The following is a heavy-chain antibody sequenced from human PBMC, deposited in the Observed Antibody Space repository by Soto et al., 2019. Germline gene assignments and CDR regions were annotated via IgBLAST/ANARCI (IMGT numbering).Heavy chain of an antibody. CDR1: GYTFTSYD. Sequence: QVQLVQSGAEVKKPGASVKVSCKASGYTFTSYDINWVRQGTGKGLDGMGWMKPNSGNTGYAQKFQGRVTMTRNTSLTTAYIELSSLRSEDTTVYYCAREMTTRVMDVWWQGTTVTVSS. V-gene: IGHV1-8*01. J-gene: IGHJ6*01. CDR3: AREMTTRVMDV. D-gene: IGHD1-1*01. CDR2: MKPNSGNT.